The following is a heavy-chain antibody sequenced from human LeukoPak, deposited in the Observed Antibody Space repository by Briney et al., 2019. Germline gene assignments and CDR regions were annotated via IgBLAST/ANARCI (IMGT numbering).Heavy chain of an antibody. CDR2: IYYSGST. J-gene: IGHJ4*02. CDR1: GGSISSYY. Sequence: SETLSLTCTVSGGSISSYYWSWIRQPPGKGLEWIGYIYYSGSTNYNPSLKSRVTISVDTSKNQFSLKLSSVTAADTAVYYCASGPRIVGASRLDYWGQGTLVTVSS. V-gene: IGHV4-59*01. D-gene: IGHD1-26*01. CDR3: ASGPRIVGASRLDY.